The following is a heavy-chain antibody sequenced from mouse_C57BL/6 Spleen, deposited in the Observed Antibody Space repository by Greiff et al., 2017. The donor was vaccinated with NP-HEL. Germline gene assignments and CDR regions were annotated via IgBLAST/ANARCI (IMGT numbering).Heavy chain of an antibody. CDR2: IDPSDSYT. V-gene: IGHV1-50*01. CDR1: GYTFTSYW. Sequence: QVQLQQPGAELVKPGASVKLSCKASGYTFTSYWMQWVNQRPGQGLEWIGEIDPSDSYTNYNQKFKGKATLTVDTSSSTAYMQLSSLTSEDSAVYYCARYDYDVGFDYWGQGTTLTVSS. D-gene: IGHD2-4*01. CDR3: ARYDYDVGFDY. J-gene: IGHJ2*01.